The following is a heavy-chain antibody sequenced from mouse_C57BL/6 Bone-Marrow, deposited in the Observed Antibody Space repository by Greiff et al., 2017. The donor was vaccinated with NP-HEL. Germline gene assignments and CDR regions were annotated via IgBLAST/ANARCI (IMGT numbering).Heavy chain of an antibody. CDR3: ARGDYGSSRFGYAMDY. V-gene: IGHV1-53*01. J-gene: IGHJ4*01. Sequence: QVQLQQPGTELVKPGASVKLSCKASGYTFTSYWMHWVKQRPGQGLEWIGNINPSNGGTNYNEKFKSTATLTADKSSSTAYMQFSSLTSEDSAVYFCARGDYGSSRFGYAMDYWGQGTSVTVSS. D-gene: IGHD1-1*01. CDR1: GYTFTSYW. CDR2: INPSNGGT.